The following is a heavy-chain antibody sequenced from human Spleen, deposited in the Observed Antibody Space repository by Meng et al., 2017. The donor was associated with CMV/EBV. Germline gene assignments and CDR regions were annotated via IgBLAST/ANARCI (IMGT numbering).Heavy chain of an antibody. CDR3: ARVGAYCGGDCYLDY. CDR1: GGSIRGYS. J-gene: IGHJ4*02. D-gene: IGHD2-21*02. Sequence: QVQLTKWGGGLLKPSETLSLTCAVSGGSIRGYSWSWIRQPAGKGLELIGRIYSSGSTNYNPSLKSRVTVSVDTSKTQFSLRLSSVTAADTAVYYCARVGAYCGGDCYLDYWGQGTLVTVSS. CDR2: IYSSGST. V-gene: IGHV4-59*10.